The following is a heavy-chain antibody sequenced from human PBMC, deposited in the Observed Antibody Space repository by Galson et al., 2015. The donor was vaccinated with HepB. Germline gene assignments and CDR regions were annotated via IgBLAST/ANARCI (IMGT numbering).Heavy chain of an antibody. J-gene: IGHJ4*02. CDR3: ARDSGITGTTGY. Sequence: SVKVSCKASGGTFSSYAISWVRQAPGQGLERMGGIIPIFGTANYAQKFQGRVTITADESTSTAYMELSSLRSEDTAVYYCARDSGITGTTGYWGQGTLVTVSS. CDR2: IIPIFGTA. D-gene: IGHD1-7*01. CDR1: GGTFSSYA. V-gene: IGHV1-69*13.